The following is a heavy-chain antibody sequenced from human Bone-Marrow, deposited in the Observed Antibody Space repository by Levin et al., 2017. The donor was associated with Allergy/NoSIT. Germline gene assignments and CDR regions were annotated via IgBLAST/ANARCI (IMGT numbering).Heavy chain of an antibody. V-gene: IGHV3-13*01. Sequence: QAGGSLRLSCSVSGFTFSTYDMHWVRQATGKSLEWVSAIGTAGDTYYSDSVKGRFTISRENARNSLHLQVNSLRAGDTAVYYCARGRGGYYFDSSGYYFNALDMWGQGTMVTVSS. CDR1: GFTFSTYD. J-gene: IGHJ3*02. CDR3: ARGRGGYYFDSSGYYFNALDM. CDR2: IGTAGDT. D-gene: IGHD3-22*01.